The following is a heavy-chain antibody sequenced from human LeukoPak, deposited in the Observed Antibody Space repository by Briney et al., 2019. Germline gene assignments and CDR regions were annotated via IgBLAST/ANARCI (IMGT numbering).Heavy chain of an antibody. CDR1: GGTFSSYT. V-gene: IGHV1-69*02. CDR3: ARAPRVYSGMDV. Sequence: GSSVKVSCKASGGTFSSYTISWVRQAPGQGLEWMGRIIPILGIANYAQKFQGRVTITADKSTSTAYMELSSLRSEDTGVYYCARAPRVYSGMDVGGQGTTVSVSS. J-gene: IGHJ6*02. CDR2: IIPILGIA.